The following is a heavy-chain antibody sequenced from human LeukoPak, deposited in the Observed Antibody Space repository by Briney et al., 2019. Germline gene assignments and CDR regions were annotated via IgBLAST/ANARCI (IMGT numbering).Heavy chain of an antibody. CDR3: VRGIIYYDSSGPSDY. V-gene: IGHV1-69*13. CDR2: IIPIFGTA. D-gene: IGHD3-22*01. Sequence: SVKVSCKGAGGTFSSYAISWVRQAPGQGMEWMGGIIPIFGTANYAQKFQGRVPITADESTSTAYMELSSLRSEDTAVYYCVRGIIYYDSSGPSDYWGQGTLVTVSS. J-gene: IGHJ4*02. CDR1: GGTFSSYA.